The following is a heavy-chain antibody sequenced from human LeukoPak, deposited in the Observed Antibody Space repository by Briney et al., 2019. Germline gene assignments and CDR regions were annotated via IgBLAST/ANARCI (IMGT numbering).Heavy chain of an antibody. CDR3: ARDGPWGSVDY. D-gene: IGHD3-16*01. CDR1: GGSISSYY. CDR2: IYYSGST. Sequence: SETLSLTCTVSGGSISSYYWSWIRQPPGKGLEWIGYIYYSGSTNYNPSLKSRVTISVDTSKNQFSLKLSSVTAADTAVYYCARDGPWGSVDYWGQGTLATVSS. V-gene: IGHV4-59*01. J-gene: IGHJ4*02.